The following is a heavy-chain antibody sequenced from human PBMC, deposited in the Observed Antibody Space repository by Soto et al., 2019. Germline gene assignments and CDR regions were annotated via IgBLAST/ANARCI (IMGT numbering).Heavy chain of an antibody. D-gene: IGHD6-19*01. V-gene: IGHV3-9*01. CDR3: AKDIRRGFSSAWGD. CDR2: MSWNSGTI. J-gene: IGHJ4*02. CDR1: GFIFDDYA. Sequence: EVQLVESGGGLVQPGRSLRLSCAASGFIFDDYAMHWVRQAPGKGLEWVSGMSWNSGTIAYADSVKGRFTVSRDNAKNSLYLQMNSLRADYTAVYYCAKDIRRGFSSAWGDWGQGALVTVSS.